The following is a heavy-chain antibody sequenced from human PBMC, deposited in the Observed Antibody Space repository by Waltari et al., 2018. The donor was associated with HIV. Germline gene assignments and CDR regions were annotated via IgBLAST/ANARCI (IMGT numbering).Heavy chain of an antibody. Sequence: EEQLLASGGGLVQPGGSLRLSCAASGFTFSSYGLTWVRQAPGKGLEWVSGISGGSGSTDYADSVKGRFTISRDNSKNTLYLQMNSLRAEDTAVYYCAKSGGWYYYERSGYAGIWGQGTMVTVSS. D-gene: IGHD3-22*01. CDR1: GFTFSSYG. CDR3: AKSGGWYYYERSGYAGI. J-gene: IGHJ3*02. CDR2: ISGGSGST. V-gene: IGHV3-23*01.